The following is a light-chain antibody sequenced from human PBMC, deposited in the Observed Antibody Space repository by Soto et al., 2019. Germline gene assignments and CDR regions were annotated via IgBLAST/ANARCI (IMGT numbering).Light chain of an antibody. CDR3: LKHNSYPYT. J-gene: IGKJ2*01. Sequence: DIQMTQSPSSLSASVGDRVTITCRASQGIRTNLGWYQQKPGKAPKRLIYAASSLQGGVPSRFSGSGSGTEFPLTISTLQPEDFATYFCLKHNSYPYTFGQGTKLEIK. V-gene: IGKV1-17*01. CDR2: AAS. CDR1: QGIRTN.